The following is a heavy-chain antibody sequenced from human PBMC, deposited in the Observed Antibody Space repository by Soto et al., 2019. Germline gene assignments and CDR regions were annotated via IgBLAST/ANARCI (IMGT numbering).Heavy chain of an antibody. CDR2: IYKSGTT. V-gene: IGHV4-39*01. J-gene: IGHJ4*02. Sequence: PSETLSLTCTVSGDSLSSSLYFWGWIRQSPGKGLEWIAKIYKSGTTYYNPSLKSRATRSVEPSRNQFSRKMDSVTAADPAVYYCARQGAAARPLSFLDSWGQGRLVT. CDR1: GDSLSSSLYF. CDR3: ARQGAAARPLSFLDS. D-gene: IGHD6-6*01.